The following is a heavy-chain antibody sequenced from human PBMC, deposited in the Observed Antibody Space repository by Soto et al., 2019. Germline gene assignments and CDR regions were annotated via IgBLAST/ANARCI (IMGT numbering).Heavy chain of an antibody. CDR1: GAYISDFS. CDR2: ITVNGNT. V-gene: IGHV4-4*07. D-gene: IGHD1-7*01. CDR3: ARESGENWTYEAH. Sequence: QVQQQESGPGLVKPWDTLSLTCTVSGAYISDFSWSWIRQPAAKGRERIGRITVNGNTQYNPSFRSRVTMSMDTSRNQFSLNLQSATAADTALYYCARESGENWTYEAHWGQGTLVTVSS. J-gene: IGHJ1*01.